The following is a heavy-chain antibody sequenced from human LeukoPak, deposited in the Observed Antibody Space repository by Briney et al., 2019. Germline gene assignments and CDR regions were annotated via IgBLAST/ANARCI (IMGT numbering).Heavy chain of an antibody. CDR1: SGSFSGYF. D-gene: IGHD3-22*01. J-gene: IGHJ4*02. CDR3: ARGSLYYGDSSAYFDY. Sequence: SETLSLTCAVYSGSFSGYFWTYIRQPPGMGLEWIGEINQRGSTNYNPSLKSRVTISEDTSKNQFSLRLRSVTAADTAVYYCARGSLYYGDSSAYFDYWDQGTLVTVSS. CDR2: INQRGST. V-gene: IGHV4-34*01.